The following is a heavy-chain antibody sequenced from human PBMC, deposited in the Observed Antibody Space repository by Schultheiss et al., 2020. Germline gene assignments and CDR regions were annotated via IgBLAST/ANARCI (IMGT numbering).Heavy chain of an antibody. Sequence: ASVKVSCKASGGTFSSYAISWVRQAPGQGLEWMGWISAYNGNTNYAQKLQGRVTMTTDTSTSTAYMELRSLRSDDTAVYYCARDLYQPRTMTNWFDPWGQGTLVTVAS. J-gene: IGHJ5*02. CDR1: GGTFSSYA. V-gene: IGHV1-18*01. CDR2: ISAYNGNT. CDR3: ARDLYQPRTMTNWFDP. D-gene: IGHD3-22*01.